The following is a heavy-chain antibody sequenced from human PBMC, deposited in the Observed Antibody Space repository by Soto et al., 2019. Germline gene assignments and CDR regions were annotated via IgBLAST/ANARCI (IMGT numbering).Heavy chain of an antibody. V-gene: IGHV6-1*01. D-gene: IGHD6-13*01. CDR2: TYYRSKWYN. J-gene: IGHJ6*02. CDR1: GDSVSSNSAA. CDR3: ARGSSSSWYGGGYYYYGMEV. Sequence: SQTLSLTCAISGDSVSSNSAAWNWIRQSPSRGLEWLGRTYYRSKWYNDYAVSVKSRITINPDTSKNQFSLQLNSVTPEDTAVYYCARGSSSSWYGGGYYYYGMEVWGQGTTVTVSS.